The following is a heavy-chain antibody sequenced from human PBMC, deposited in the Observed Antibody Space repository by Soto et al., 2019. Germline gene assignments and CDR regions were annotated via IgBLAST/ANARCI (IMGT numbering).Heavy chain of an antibody. CDR2: ISYSSSSI. D-gene: IGHD3-10*01. CDR3: ARAGAGTGY. V-gene: IGHV3-48*02. CDR1: GFTFSTYS. Sequence: EVQLVESGGGLVQPGGSLRLSCAASGFTFSTYSMNLVRQAPGKGLEWISYISYSSSSIQYADSVKGRFTISRDNAKNSLYLQMSSLRDEDTAVYYCARAGAGTGYWGQGTLVTVAS. J-gene: IGHJ4*02.